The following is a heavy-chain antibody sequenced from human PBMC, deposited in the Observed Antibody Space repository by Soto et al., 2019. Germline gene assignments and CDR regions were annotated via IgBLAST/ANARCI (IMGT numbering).Heavy chain of an antibody. CDR1: GYSFTSLD. CDR3: ARVSVAGIYY. Sequence: QVQLVQSGAEVREPGASVKVSCKASGYSFTSLDINWVRQTAGQGLEWMGWISAYNGNTNYAQKLQGRVTMTTDTSTSTAYMELRSLRSDDTAVYYCARVSVAGIYYWGQGTLVTVSS. D-gene: IGHD6-19*01. J-gene: IGHJ4*02. V-gene: IGHV1-18*01. CDR2: ISAYNGNT.